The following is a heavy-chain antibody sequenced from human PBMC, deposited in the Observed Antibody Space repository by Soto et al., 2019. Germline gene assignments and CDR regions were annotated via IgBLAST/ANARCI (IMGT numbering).Heavy chain of an antibody. D-gene: IGHD6-19*01. CDR1: GYTFTSYG. V-gene: IGHV1-18*01. Sequence: ASVKVSCKASGYTFTSYGISWVRQAPGQGLEWMGWISAYNGNTNYAQKLQGRVTMTTDTSTSTAYMELRSLRSDDTAVYYCARVDIAVAAVGRWFDPWGQGTLVTVSS. J-gene: IGHJ5*02. CDR2: ISAYNGNT. CDR3: ARVDIAVAAVGRWFDP.